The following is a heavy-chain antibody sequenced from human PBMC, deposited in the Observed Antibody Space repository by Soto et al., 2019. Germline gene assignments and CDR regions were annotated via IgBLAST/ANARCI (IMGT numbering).Heavy chain of an antibody. D-gene: IGHD6-6*01. V-gene: IGHV4-31*03. Sequence: PSETLSLTCTVSGGSISSGGYYWSWIRQHPGKGLEWIGFIYYSGSTYYNPSLKSRVTISVDTSKNQFSLKLSSVTAADTAVYYCARTARIAARPGSSYYCYGMDVWGQGTTVTVSS. CDR3: ARTARIAARPGSSYYCYGMDV. J-gene: IGHJ6*02. CDR1: GGSISSGGYY. CDR2: IYYSGST.